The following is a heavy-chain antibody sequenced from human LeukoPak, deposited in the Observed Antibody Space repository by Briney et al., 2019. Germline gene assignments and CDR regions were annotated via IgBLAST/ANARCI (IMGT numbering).Heavy chain of an antibody. J-gene: IGHJ4*02. CDR1: GFTFSSYW. CDR2: INSDGSST. V-gene: IGHV3-74*01. Sequence: HPGGSLRLSCAASGFTFSSYWMHWVRQAPGKGLVWVSRINSDGSSTSYADSVKGRFTISRDNAKNTLYLQMNNLRAEDTAVYYCARGATWNDVNYWGQGTLVTVSS. D-gene: IGHD1-1*01. CDR3: ARGATWNDVNY.